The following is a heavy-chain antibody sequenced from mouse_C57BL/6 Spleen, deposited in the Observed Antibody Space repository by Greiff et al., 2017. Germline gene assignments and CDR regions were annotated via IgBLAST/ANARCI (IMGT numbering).Heavy chain of an antibody. V-gene: IGHV2-3*01. D-gene: IGHD2-4*01. CDR2: IWGDGST. J-gene: IGHJ3*01. CDR1: GFSLTSYG. CDR3: AKFCYDYDASWFAY. Sequence: VKVVESGPGLVAPSQSLSITCTVSGFSLTSYGVSWVRQPPGQGLEWLGVIWGDGSTNYHSALFSSLSISKDNSKSQVFVKLNSLQTDDTATDYCAKFCYDYDASWFAYWGQGTLVTVSA.